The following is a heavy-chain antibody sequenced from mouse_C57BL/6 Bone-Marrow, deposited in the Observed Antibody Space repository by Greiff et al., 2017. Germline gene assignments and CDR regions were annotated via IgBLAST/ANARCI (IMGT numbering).Heavy chain of an antibody. J-gene: IGHJ4*01. CDR3: ARLGLRSYSYAMDY. D-gene: IGHD1-1*01. CDR2: ISNLAYSN. Sequence: DVMLVQPGGGLVQPGASLKLSCAASGFTFSDYGMAWVRQAPRKGLEWVAYISNLAYSNYYADTVTGLFTISRENAKNTLYLEMSSLRSEDTAMYYWARLGLRSYSYAMDYWGQGTSVTVSS. V-gene: IGHV5-15*01. CDR1: GFTFSDYG.